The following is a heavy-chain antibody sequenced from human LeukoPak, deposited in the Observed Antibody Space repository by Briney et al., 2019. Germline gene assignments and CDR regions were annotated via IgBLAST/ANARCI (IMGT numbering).Heavy chain of an antibody. CDR2: MSRSGSTI. J-gene: IGHJ4*02. D-gene: IGHD6-13*01. V-gene: IGHV3-48*03. Sequence: SGGSLRLSCAASGFTFSSYEMNWVRQAPGKGLEWVSYMSRSGSTICYADSAKGRFTISRDNAKNSLYLQMNSLRAEDTAVYYCARGRKDMMAAGLFDYWGQGTLVTVSS. CDR3: ARGRKDMMAAGLFDY. CDR1: GFTFSSYE.